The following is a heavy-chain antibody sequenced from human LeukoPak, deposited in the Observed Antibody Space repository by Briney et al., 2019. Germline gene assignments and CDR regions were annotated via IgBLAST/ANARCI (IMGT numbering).Heavy chain of an antibody. CDR2: IYHSGST. CDR3: ARGRPRILGRRSPTSYYFDY. CDR1: GGSISSSNW. J-gene: IGHJ4*02. D-gene: IGHD2-15*01. V-gene: IGHV4-4*02. Sequence: SGTLSLTCAVSGGSISSSNWWSWVRQPPGKGLEWIREIYHSGSTNYNPSLKSRVTISVDKSKNQFSLKLSSVTAAETAVYYCARGRPRILGRRSPTSYYFDYWGQGTLVTVSS.